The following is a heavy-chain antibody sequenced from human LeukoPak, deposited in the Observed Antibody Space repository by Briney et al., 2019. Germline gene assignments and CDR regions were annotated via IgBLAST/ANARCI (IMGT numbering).Heavy chain of an antibody. CDR3: AHSPYCGGDCFRQFDY. CDR2: IYWNDDK. J-gene: IGHJ4*02. D-gene: IGHD2-21*02. CDR1: GFSLSTSGVG. Sequence: ESGPTLVKPTQTLTLTCTFSGFSLSTSGVGVGWIRQPPGKALEWLALIYWNDDKRYSPSLKSRLTITKDTSKNQVVLTMTNMDPVDTATYYCAHSPYCGGDCFRQFDYWGQGTLVTASS. V-gene: IGHV2-5*01.